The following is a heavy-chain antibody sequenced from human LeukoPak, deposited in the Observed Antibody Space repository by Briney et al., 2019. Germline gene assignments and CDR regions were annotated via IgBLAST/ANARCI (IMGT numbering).Heavy chain of an antibody. Sequence: PGGSLRDSRAASGFTFSNYEVNWVRQAPGKGLEWVSYISSSGSTIYYADSVKGRFTISRDNAKNSLYLQMNSLRAEDTAVYYCARGRFLEGVGGQGTLVTVSS. CDR2: ISSSGSTI. D-gene: IGHD3-3*01. CDR3: ARGRFLEGV. V-gene: IGHV3-48*03. CDR1: GFTFSNYE. J-gene: IGHJ4*02.